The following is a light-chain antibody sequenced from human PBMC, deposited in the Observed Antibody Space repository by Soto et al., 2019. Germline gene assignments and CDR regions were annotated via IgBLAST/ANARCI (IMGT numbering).Light chain of an antibody. Sequence: ETVLTQSPGTLSLSPGERATLSCRASQSVGGSLAWYQQRPGQAPRLLVYHTSNRATGIPDRFSASGSGTDFTLTISSLEPEDFAVYYCQQRSNWPRWTFGQGTRWIS. V-gene: IGKV3-11*01. J-gene: IGKJ1*01. CDR3: QQRSNWPRWT. CDR2: HTS. CDR1: QSVGGS.